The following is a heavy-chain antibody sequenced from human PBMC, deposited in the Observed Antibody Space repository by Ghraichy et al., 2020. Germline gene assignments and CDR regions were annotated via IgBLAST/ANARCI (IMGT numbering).Heavy chain of an antibody. Sequence: SQTLSLTCTVSGGSVSSGSYYWSWIRQPPGKGLEWIGYIYYSGSTNYNPSLKSRVTISVDTSKNQFSLKLSSVTAADTAVYYCAGYDSSGYYFDYWGQGTLVTVSS. V-gene: IGHV4-61*01. D-gene: IGHD3-22*01. J-gene: IGHJ4*02. CDR2: IYYSGST. CDR1: GGSVSSGSYY. CDR3: AGYDSSGYYFDY.